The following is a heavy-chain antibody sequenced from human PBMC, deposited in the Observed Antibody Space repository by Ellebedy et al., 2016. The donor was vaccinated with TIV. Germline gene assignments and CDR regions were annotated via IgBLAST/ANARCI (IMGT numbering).Heavy chain of an antibody. Sequence: GGSLRLSCATSGFSVSGMHWVRQAPGKGLEWVAFIRSDGTTKYYTDSVKGRFTISRDSSKNTLDLQMNSLRAEDTAVYYLVKGAYPVPTVMAVWGQGTMVTVSS. V-gene: IGHV3-30*02. D-gene: IGHD3-16*01. J-gene: IGHJ6*02. CDR1: GFSVSG. CDR2: IRSDGTTK. CDR3: VKGAYPVPTVMAV.